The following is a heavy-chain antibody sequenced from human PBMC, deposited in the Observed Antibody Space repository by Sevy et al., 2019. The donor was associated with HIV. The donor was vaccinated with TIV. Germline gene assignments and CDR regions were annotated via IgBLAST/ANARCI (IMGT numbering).Heavy chain of an antibody. CDR1: GFAFSDHY. D-gene: IGHD2-21*01. CDR3: VRGPNCGVGGCQQISPYCLDV. J-gene: IGHJ6*03. V-gene: IGHV3-72*01. Sequence: GGSLRLSCAASGFAFSDHYVDWVRQAPGKGLEWVGRIRNRPNRYTTEYAASVEGRFTISRDDSRHLLYLQMNSLKTEDSAVYYCVRGPNCGVGGCQQISPYCLDVWGIGATVTVSS. CDR2: IRNRPNRYTT.